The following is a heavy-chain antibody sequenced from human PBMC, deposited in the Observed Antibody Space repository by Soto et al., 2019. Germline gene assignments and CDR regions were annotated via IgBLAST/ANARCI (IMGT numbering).Heavy chain of an antibody. Sequence: EVQLLESGGGLVQPGGSLRLSCAASGFTFSSYAMSWVRQAPGKGLEWVSAISGSGGSTYYADSVKGRFTISRDNTKNTLYMQMNRLTAEDTAVYYCAKDPNSSSWPPDAFDIWGQGTMVTVS. J-gene: IGHJ3*02. V-gene: IGHV3-23*01. CDR2: ISGSGGST. CDR1: GFTFSSYA. CDR3: AKDPNSSSWPPDAFDI. D-gene: IGHD6-13*01.